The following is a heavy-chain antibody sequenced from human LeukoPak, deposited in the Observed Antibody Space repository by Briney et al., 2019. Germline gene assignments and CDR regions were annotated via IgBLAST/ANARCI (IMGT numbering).Heavy chain of an antibody. CDR2: IYYIGST. Sequence: SETLSLTGTFSGGSISSGGYYGSWIRHHPGKALEGIGSIYYIGSTYYNPSLKSRVTISVDTSKNQFSLKLSSVTAADTAVYYCARHRSYYDSSGYSDYYYMDVWGKGTTVTVSS. J-gene: IGHJ6*03. D-gene: IGHD3-22*01. CDR3: ARHRSYYDSSGYSDYYYMDV. V-gene: IGHV4-31*03. CDR1: GGSISSGGYY.